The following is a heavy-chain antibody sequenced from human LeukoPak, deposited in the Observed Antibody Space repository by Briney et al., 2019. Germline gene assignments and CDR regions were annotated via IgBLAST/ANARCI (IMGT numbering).Heavy chain of an antibody. D-gene: IGHD2-2*01. CDR2: INHSGST. V-gene: IGHV4-34*01. CDR1: GGSFSGYY. J-gene: IGHJ5*02. CDR3: ARGRAPDIVVVPAAIVYSTFVP. Sequence: SETLSLTCAVYGGSFSGYYWSWIRQPPGKGLEWIGEINHSGSTNYNPSLKSRVTISVDTSKNQFSLKLSSVTAADTAVYYCARGRAPDIVVVPAAIVYSTFVPWGQGTLVTVSS.